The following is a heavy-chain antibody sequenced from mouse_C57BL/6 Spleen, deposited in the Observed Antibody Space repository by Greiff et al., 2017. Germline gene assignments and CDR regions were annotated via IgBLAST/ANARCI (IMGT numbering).Heavy chain of an antibody. Sequence: EVKLLESGGGLVKPGGSLKLSCAASGFTFSDYGMHWVRQAPEKGLEWVAYISSGSSTIYYADPVKGRFTLSRDNAKNTRFLQMTSLRSEDTAMYYGARYRPYYDSSYGFDDWGQGTTLTVAS. D-gene: IGHD1-1*01. CDR1: GFTFSDYG. CDR3: ARYRPYYDSSYGFDD. CDR2: ISSGSSTI. J-gene: IGHJ2*01. V-gene: IGHV5-17*01.